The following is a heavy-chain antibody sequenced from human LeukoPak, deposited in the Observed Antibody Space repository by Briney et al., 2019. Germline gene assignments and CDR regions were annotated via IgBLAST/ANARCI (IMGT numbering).Heavy chain of an antibody. Sequence: PGGSLRLSCAASGFTFSSYSMNWVRQAPGKGLEWVSYISSSSSTIYYADSVKGRFTISRDNAKNSLHLQMNSLRAEDMAFYCCAKGQWQAFDYWGQGALVTVSS. J-gene: IGHJ4*02. CDR2: ISSSSSTI. CDR3: AKGQWQAFDY. V-gene: IGHV3-48*04. CDR1: GFTFSSYS. D-gene: IGHD6-19*01.